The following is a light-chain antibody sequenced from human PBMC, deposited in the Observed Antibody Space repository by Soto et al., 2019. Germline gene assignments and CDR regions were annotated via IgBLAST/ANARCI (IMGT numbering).Light chain of an antibody. CDR2: DAS. V-gene: IGKV3-11*01. CDR1: QSVTRS. CDR3: QQSGSWPCT. Sequence: EVVLTQSPATLSLSPGERATLSCRASQSVTRSLAWYQQKPGQAPRLLIYDASNRPTGSPARFSGSGSATDLTLTISSLETEDFEVYYCQQSGSWPCTFCGGTKVELK. J-gene: IGKJ4*01.